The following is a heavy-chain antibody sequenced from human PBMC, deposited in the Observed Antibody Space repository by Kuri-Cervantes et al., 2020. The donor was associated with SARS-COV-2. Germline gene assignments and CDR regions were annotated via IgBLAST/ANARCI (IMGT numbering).Heavy chain of an antibody. Sequence: GESLKISCAASGFTFSSYGMHWVRQAPGKGLEWVAVISYDGSNKYYVDSVKGRFTISRDNSKNTLYLQMNSLRAEDTAVYYCAKDLVPGSYEGFDYWGQGTLVTVSS. V-gene: IGHV3-30*18. CDR1: GFTFSSYG. D-gene: IGHD3-16*01. CDR3: AKDLVPGSYEGFDY. CDR2: ISYDGSNK. J-gene: IGHJ4*02.